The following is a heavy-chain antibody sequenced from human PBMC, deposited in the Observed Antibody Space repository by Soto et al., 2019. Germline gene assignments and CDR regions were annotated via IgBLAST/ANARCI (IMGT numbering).Heavy chain of an antibody. CDR3: ARAPMVLSRSYFDS. J-gene: IGHJ4*02. D-gene: IGHD2-8*01. CDR2: ISYSGNT. CDR1: GGSISNFY. V-gene: IGHV4-59*01. Sequence: SETLSLTCTVSGGSISNFYWSWIRQPPGKGLEWIGYISYSGNTNYNPSLKSRVPISVDTSKNQLSLNLTSVTAADTAVYYCARAPMVLSRSYFDSWGQGTPVTVSS.